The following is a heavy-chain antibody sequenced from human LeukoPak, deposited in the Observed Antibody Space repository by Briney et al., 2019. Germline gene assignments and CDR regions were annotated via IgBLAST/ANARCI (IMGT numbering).Heavy chain of an antibody. CDR2: IRNKAHGSTT. CDR3: TRDLLSNSGEHNWFDP. D-gene: IGHD2/OR15-2a*01. CDR1: GFTFGDYA. Sequence: GGSLRLSCTASGFTFGDYAMYWVRQAPGKGLEWVSLIRNKAHGSTTEYAESVKVTFSISRDDSKSIAYLQMNSLKTEDTGVYYCTRDLLSNSGEHNWFDPWGQGTLVTVSS. J-gene: IGHJ5*02. V-gene: IGHV3-49*04.